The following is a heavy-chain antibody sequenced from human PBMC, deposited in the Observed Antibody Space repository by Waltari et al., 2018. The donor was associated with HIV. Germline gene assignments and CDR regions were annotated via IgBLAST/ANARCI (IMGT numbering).Heavy chain of an antibody. J-gene: IGHJ6*02. V-gene: IGHV1-45*02. CDR3: ARSRDYGSGKDYDMDV. CDR1: GYTFTYRY. Sequence: QMQLVQSGAEVKKTGSSVKVSCKASGYTFTYRYLHWVRQAPCQALEWMGWITPFNGNTNYAQKFQDRVTITRDRSMSTAYMELSSLRFEDTAMYYCARSRDYGSGKDYDMDVWGQVTTVTVSS. CDR2: ITPFNGNT. D-gene: IGHD3-10*01.